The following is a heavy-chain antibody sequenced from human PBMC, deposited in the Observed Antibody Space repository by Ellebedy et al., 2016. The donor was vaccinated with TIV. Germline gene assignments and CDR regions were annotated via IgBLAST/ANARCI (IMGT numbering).Heavy chain of an antibody. CDR1: GDTFSNYA. V-gene: IGHV1-69*13. CDR2: IIPILDTA. CDR3: ARGADRYCTGGKCYRDFDS. J-gene: IGHJ4*02. Sequence: SVKVSCXASGDTFSNYAISWVRQAPGQGLEWMGGIIPILDTATYAHKFQGRFTITADESTSTVYMDLSSLRSEDTAVYYCARGADRYCTGGKCYRDFDSWGQGTLVTVSS. D-gene: IGHD2-15*01.